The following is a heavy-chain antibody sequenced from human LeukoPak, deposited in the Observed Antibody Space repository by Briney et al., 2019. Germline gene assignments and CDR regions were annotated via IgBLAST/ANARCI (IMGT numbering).Heavy chain of an antibody. CDR2: ISGNGGST. Sequence: GGSLRLSCAASRFTFRNCALTWVRQAPGKGLEWVSAISGNGGSTYYADSVKGRFTISRDNTENTLYLQMNSLRAQDTYLYYCAKCDDFWSGGVDYWGQGTLVTVSS. J-gene: IGHJ4*02. D-gene: IGHD3-3*01. CDR1: RFTFRNCA. CDR3: AKCDDFWSGGVDY. V-gene: IGHV3-23*01.